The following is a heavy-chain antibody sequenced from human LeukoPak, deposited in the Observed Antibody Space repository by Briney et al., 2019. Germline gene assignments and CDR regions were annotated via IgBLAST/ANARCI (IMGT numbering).Heavy chain of an antibody. CDR1: GGTFSSYA. V-gene: IGHV1-69*05. CDR3: ARDGGWYVGANWFDP. J-gene: IGHJ5*02. Sequence: GASVKVSCKASGGTFSSYAISWVRQAPGQGLEWMGGIIPIFGTANHAQKFQGRVTITTDESTSTAYMELSSLRSEDTAVYYCARDGGWYVGANWFDPWGQGTLVTVSS. D-gene: IGHD6-19*01. CDR2: IIPIFGTA.